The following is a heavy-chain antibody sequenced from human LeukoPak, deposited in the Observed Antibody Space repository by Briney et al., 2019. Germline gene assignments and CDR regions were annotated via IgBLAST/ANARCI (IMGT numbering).Heavy chain of an antibody. Sequence: GGSLRLSCAASGFTFSTYGMHWVRQAPGKGLEWVAVIWSDGSNKYYADSVKGRFTISRDNSKNTLYLQMNSLRAEDTAVYYCARDDFLAGYYRGYFDYWGQGTLVTVSS. V-gene: IGHV3-33*01. J-gene: IGHJ4*02. D-gene: IGHD3/OR15-3a*01. CDR2: IWSDGSNK. CDR1: GFTFSTYG. CDR3: ARDDFLAGYYRGYFDY.